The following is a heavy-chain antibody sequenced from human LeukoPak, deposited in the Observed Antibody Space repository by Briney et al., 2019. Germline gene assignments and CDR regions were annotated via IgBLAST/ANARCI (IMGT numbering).Heavy chain of an antibody. Sequence: SETLSLTCTVSGGSISSSSYYWGWIRQPPGKGLEWIGEINHSGSTNYNPSLKSRVTISVDTSKNQFSLKLSSVTAADTAVYYCARGRASYSSSSWATGDQKNGMDVWGQGTTVTVSS. D-gene: IGHD6-6*01. V-gene: IGHV4-39*07. CDR3: ARGRASYSSSSWATGDQKNGMDV. CDR2: INHSGST. J-gene: IGHJ6*02. CDR1: GGSISSSSYY.